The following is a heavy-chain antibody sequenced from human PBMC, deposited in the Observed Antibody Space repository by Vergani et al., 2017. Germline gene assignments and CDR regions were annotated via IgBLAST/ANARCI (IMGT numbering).Heavy chain of an antibody. CDR1: GFTFENYA. Sequence: VQVVESGGGLVQPGRSLRLSCAASGFTFENYAMHWVRQAPGKGLEWVAVIWYDGSNKYYADSVKGRFTISRDNSKNTLYLQMNSLRAEDTAVYYCARDLGYDFWSGYYWGQGTLVTVSS. J-gene: IGHJ4*02. V-gene: IGHV3-33*08. D-gene: IGHD3-3*01. CDR3: ARDLGYDFWSGYY. CDR2: IWYDGSNK.